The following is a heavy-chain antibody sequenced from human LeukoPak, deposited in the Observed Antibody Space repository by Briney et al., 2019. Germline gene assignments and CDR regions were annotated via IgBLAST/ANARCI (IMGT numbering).Heavy chain of an antibody. J-gene: IGHJ6*03. CDR3: AKGGGGGSPRFGIYMDV. CDR1: GFTFSSYA. V-gene: IGHV3-30-3*01. Sequence: GRSLRLSCAASGFTFSSYAMHWVRQAPGKGLEWVAVISYDGSNKYYADSVKGRFTISRDNSKNTLYLQMNSLRAEDTAVYYCAKGGGGGSPRFGIYMDVWGKGTTVTVSS. D-gene: IGHD3-16*01. CDR2: ISYDGSNK.